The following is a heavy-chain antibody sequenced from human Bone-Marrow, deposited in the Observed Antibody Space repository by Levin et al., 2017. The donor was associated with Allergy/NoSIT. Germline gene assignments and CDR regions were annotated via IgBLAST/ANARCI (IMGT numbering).Heavy chain of an antibody. CDR2: ISYDGSNK. V-gene: IGHV3-30-3*01. J-gene: IGHJ1*01. CDR3: AREGLGLRWYPLPEYFQH. Sequence: GGSLRLSCAASGFTFSSYAMHWVLQAPGKGLEWVAVISYDGSNKYYADSVKGRFTISRDNSKNTLYLQMNSLRAEDTAVYYCAREGLGLRWYPLPEYFQHWGQGTLVTVSS. D-gene: IGHD4-23*01. CDR1: GFTFSSYA.